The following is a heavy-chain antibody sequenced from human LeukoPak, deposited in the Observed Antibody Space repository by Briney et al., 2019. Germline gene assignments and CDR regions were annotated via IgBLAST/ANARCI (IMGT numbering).Heavy chain of an antibody. V-gene: IGHV3-23*01. D-gene: IGHD3-10*01. CDR3: VSPAGSSWGPFDD. J-gene: IGHJ4*02. Sequence: PGGSLRLSCAASGFTFSDYAINWVRQAPGKGLEWVSSISRGGAITYYADSVKGRFTISRDNSNNTLYLHMNSLRAEDTAVYYCVSPAGSSWGPFDDWGQGTLVTVSS. CDR2: ISRGGAIT. CDR1: GFTFSDYA.